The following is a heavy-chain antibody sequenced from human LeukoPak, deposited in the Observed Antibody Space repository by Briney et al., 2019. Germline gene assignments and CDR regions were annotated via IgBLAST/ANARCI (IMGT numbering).Heavy chain of an antibody. J-gene: IGHJ4*02. V-gene: IGHV1-69*04. CDR1: GGTFSSYA. CDR3: ARGGDGYNFVRY. D-gene: IGHD5-24*01. CDR2: IIPILGIA. Sequence: GASVKVSCKASGGTFSSYAISWVRQAPGQGLEWMGRIIPILGIANYAQKFQGRVTITADKSTSTAYMELSSLRSEDTVVYYCARGGDGYNFVRYWGQGTLVTVSS.